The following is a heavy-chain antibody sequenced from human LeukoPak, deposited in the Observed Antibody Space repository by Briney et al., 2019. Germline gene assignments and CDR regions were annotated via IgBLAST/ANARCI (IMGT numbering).Heavy chain of an antibody. V-gene: IGHV3-13*01. J-gene: IGHJ4*02. D-gene: IGHD3-3*01. Sequence: GGSLRLSCAASGFTFSSYDMHWVRQATGKGLEWVSAIGTAGDTYYPGSVKGRFTISRENAKNSLYLQMNSLRAEDTAVYYCARVFTIFGVVMMYYFDYWGQGTLVTVSS. CDR2: IGTAGDT. CDR1: GFTFSSYD. CDR3: ARVFTIFGVVMMYYFDY.